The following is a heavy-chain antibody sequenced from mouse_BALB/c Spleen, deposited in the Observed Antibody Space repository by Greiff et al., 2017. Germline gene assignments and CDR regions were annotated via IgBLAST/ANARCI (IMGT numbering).Heavy chain of an antibody. J-gene: IGHJ4*01. CDR3: ARTDGYYVNYAMDY. V-gene: IGHV3-2*02. CDR2: ISYSGST. CDR1: GYSITSDYA. Sequence: EVKLMESGPGLVKPSQSLSLTCTVTGYSITSDYAWNWIRQFPGNKLEWMGYISYSGSTSYNPSLKSRISITRDTSKNQFFLQLNSVTTEDTATYYCARTDGYYVNYAMDYWGQGTSVTVSS. D-gene: IGHD2-3*01.